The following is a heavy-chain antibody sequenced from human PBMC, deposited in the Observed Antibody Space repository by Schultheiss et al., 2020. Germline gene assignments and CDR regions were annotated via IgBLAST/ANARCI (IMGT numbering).Heavy chain of an antibody. D-gene: IGHD6-19*01. CDR2: IYTSGST. CDR1: GGSISSYY. CDR3: ARWVAVAGPGGTFDY. Sequence: GSLRLSCTVSGGSISSYYWSWIRQPAGKGLEWIGRIYTSGSTNYNPSLKSRVTMSVDTSKNQFSLKLSSVTAADTAVYYCARWVAVAGPGGTFDYWGKGTLVTAFS. V-gene: IGHV4-4*07. J-gene: IGHJ4*02.